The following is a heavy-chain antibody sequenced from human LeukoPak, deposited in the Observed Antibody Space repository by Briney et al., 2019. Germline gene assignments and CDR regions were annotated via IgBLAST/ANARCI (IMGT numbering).Heavy chain of an antibody. CDR3: ARESRPGYSYGRATMDY. CDR1: GGSFSGYY. Sequence: SETLSLTCAVYGGSFSGYYWSWIRQPPGKGLEWLGEINHSGSTNYNPSLKSRVTISVDTSKNQFSLKLSSVTAADTAVYYCARESRPGYSYGRATMDYWGQGTLVTVSS. J-gene: IGHJ4*02. CDR2: INHSGST. V-gene: IGHV4-34*01. D-gene: IGHD5-18*01.